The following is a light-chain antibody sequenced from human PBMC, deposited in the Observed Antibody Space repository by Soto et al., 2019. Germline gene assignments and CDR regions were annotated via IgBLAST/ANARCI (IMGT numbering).Light chain of an antibody. V-gene: IGKV1-39*01. CDR1: QSISSH. CDR2: GAS. J-gene: IGKJ4*01. CDR3: QQSYSSPLT. Sequence: DIQMTQSPSSLSASVGDRVTITCRASQSISSHLNWYQQKSGKAPKLLIFGASNLQSGVPSRFSGSGSGTDFTLTISSLQPEDFATYYCQQSYSSPLTFGGGTKVEIK.